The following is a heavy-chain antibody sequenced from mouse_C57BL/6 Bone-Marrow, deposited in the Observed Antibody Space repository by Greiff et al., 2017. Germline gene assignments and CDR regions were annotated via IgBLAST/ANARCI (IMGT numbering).Heavy chain of an antibody. V-gene: IGHV1-69*01. J-gene: IGHJ4*01. CDR2: IDPSDSYT. D-gene: IGHD1-1*01. CDR3: ARRGVLRFYALDY. CDR1: GYTFTSYW. Sequence: QVQLKQPGAELVMPGASVKLSCKASGYTFTSYWMHWVKQRPGQGLEWIGEIDPSDSYTNYNQKFKGKSTLTVDQSSSTAYLQLRSLTSEDSAVYYCARRGVLRFYALDYWGQGTSVTVSS.